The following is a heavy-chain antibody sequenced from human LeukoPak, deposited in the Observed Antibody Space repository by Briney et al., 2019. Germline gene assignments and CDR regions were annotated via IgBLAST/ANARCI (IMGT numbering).Heavy chain of an antibody. CDR2: INPDSGGT. Sequence: ASMKVSCKASGYTFTGYYMHWVRQAPGQGPEWMGWINPDSGGTNYAQKFQGRVTMTRDTSISTAYMELSRLRSDDTAVYYCARDSSAITWSLATSNRPDYWGQGTLVTVSS. CDR1: GYTFTGYY. J-gene: IGHJ4*02. V-gene: IGHV1-2*02. CDR3: ARDSSAITWSLATSNRPDY. D-gene: IGHD5-12*01.